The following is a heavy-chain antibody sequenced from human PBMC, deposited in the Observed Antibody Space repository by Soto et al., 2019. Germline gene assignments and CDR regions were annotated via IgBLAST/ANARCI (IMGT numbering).Heavy chain of an antibody. Sequence: GESLKISCKGSGYSFTSYWIGWVRQMPGKGLEWMGIIYPGDSDTRYIPSFQGQVTISADKSISTAYLQWSSLKASDTAMYYCARTIEDIVVVPAAMSWFDPWGQGTLVTVSS. CDR2: IYPGDSDT. J-gene: IGHJ5*02. V-gene: IGHV5-51*01. CDR1: GYSFTSYW. D-gene: IGHD2-2*01. CDR3: ARTIEDIVVVPAAMSWFDP.